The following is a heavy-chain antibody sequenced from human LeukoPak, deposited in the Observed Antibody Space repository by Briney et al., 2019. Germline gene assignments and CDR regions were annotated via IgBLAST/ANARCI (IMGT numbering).Heavy chain of an antibody. CDR2: ISGDGSNI. J-gene: IGHJ4*02. Sequence: GGSLRLSCAAPGFSFDDCAIHWVRQAPGKGLEWVSLISGDGSNIYYADSVKGRFTISRDNSKNSLYLQMNSLRTEDTALYYCAKDIIRYSSSWYTNWGQGTLVTVSS. D-gene: IGHD6-13*01. CDR1: GFSFDDCA. V-gene: IGHV3-43*02. CDR3: AKDIIRYSSSWYTN.